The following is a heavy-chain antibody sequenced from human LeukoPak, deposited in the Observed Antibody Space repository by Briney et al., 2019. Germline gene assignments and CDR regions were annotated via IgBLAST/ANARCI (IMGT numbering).Heavy chain of an antibody. Sequence: PGGSLRLSCAASGFTFSSYWMHWVRQAPGKGLVWVSRINSDGSSTSYADSVKGRFTISRDNAKNTLYLQMNGLRAEDTAVYYCARGFSAVSNWFDPWGQGTLVTVSS. CDR1: GFTFSSYW. CDR3: ARGFSAVSNWFDP. V-gene: IGHV3-74*01. J-gene: IGHJ5*02. CDR2: INSDGSST. D-gene: IGHD3-3*01.